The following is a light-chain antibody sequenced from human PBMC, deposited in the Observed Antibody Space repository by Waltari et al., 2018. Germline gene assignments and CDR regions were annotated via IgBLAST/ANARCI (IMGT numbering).Light chain of an antibody. CDR1: SGSVSTSNY. CDR2: STN. Sequence: TVVTQEPSLSVSPGGTVTLTCGLSSGSVSTSNYPSWYQQTPGQAPRTLSTSTNPRPSVVPDRFSGSILGNKAALTITVAQADDESDYYCTLYMGSGILFGGGTRLTVL. J-gene: IGLJ2*01. V-gene: IGLV8-61*01. CDR3: TLYMGSGIL.